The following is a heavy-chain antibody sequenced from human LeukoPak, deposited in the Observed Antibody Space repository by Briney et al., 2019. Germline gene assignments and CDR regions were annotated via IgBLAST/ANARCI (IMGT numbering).Heavy chain of an antibody. CDR1: GFTFGDYA. CDR3: TRDDYGDH. Sequence: GGSLRLSCTASGFTFGDYAMSWFRQAPGKGLEWVGFIRIKAYGGTTEYAASVKGRFIISRDDSKSIAYLQMNSLKTGDTAVYHCTRDDYGDHWGQGTLVTVSS. J-gene: IGHJ4*02. V-gene: IGHV3-49*03. CDR2: IRIKAYGGTT.